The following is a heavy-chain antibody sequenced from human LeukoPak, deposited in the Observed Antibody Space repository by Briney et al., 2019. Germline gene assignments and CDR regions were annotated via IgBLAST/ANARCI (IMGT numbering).Heavy chain of an antibody. Sequence: GGSLRLSCGASGFTFSSYSMNWVRQAPGKGLEWVSSISSSSSYIYYADSVKGRFTISRDNAKNSLYLQMNSLRAEDTAVYYCARDVWDDGMDVWGQGTTVTVSS. D-gene: IGHD1-26*01. J-gene: IGHJ6*02. CDR2: ISSSSSYI. CDR1: GFTFSSYS. V-gene: IGHV3-21*01. CDR3: ARDVWDDGMDV.